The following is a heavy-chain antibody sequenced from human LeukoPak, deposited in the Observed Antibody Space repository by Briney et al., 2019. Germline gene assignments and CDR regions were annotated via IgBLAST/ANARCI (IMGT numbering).Heavy chain of an antibody. V-gene: IGHV5-51*01. Sequence: GGSLRISFKGSGYTFSSYWVGWVRPRPGKGLEWMGIIYPGDSDTRYSPSLQGQVTISVDTSIGTAYLQWSSLKASDTAIYYCARQNDFRLDYWGQGTLVTVSS. J-gene: IGHJ4*02. CDR2: IYPGDSDT. CDR3: ARQNDFRLDY. CDR1: GYTFSSYW. D-gene: IGHD3-3*01.